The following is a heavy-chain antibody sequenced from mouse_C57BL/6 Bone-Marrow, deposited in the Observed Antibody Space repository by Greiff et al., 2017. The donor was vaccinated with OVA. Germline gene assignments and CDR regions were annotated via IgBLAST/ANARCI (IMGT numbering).Heavy chain of an antibody. D-gene: IGHD3-2*02. Sequence: QVQLQQPGAELVQPGASVKLSCKASGYTFTSYWMHWVKQRPGQGLEWIGMIHPNSGSTNYNEKFKSKATLTVDKSSSTAYMQLSSLTSEDSAVYYCARGGTAQAPFADWGKGTLVTVSA. J-gene: IGHJ3*01. CDR3: ARGGTAQAPFAD. V-gene: IGHV1-64*01. CDR1: GYTFTSYW. CDR2: IHPNSGST.